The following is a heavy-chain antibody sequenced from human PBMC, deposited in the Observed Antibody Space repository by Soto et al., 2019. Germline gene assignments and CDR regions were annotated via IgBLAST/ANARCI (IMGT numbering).Heavy chain of an antibody. CDR3: ARDEIVGATNFDY. CDR2: ISYDGNNK. J-gene: IGHJ4*02. D-gene: IGHD1-26*01. Sequence: PGGSLRLSCAASGFIFTNYAIHWVRQAPGKGLEWVAAISYDGNNKYYADSVKGRFTISRDSSKNTLYLQMNSLRDEDTAVYYCARDEIVGATNFDYWGQGTLVTVPQ. V-gene: IGHV3-30-3*01. CDR1: GFIFTNYA.